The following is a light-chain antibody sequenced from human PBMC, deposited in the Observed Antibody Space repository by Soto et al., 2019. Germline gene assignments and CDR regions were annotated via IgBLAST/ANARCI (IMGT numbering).Light chain of an antibody. J-gene: IGKJ4*01. CDR2: AAS. Sequence: DIQMTQSPSSVSASVGARVTITCRASQVISRWVAWYQQKPGNAPKLLIYAASSLQSGVPSRFSGTGSGTDFTLAISRLQPDDFATYYCQEADSFPLTFGGGTKVEIK. CDR3: QEADSFPLT. V-gene: IGKV1-12*01. CDR1: QVISRW.